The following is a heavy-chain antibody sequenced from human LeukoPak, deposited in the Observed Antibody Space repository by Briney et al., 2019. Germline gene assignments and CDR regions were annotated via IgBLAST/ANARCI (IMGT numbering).Heavy chain of an antibody. V-gene: IGHV1-2*04. D-gene: IGHD1-1*01. Sequence: GASVKVSCKASGYTFTGYYMHWVRQAPGQGLEWMGWINPNSGGTNYAQKFQGWVTMTRDTSISTAYMELSRLRSDDTAVYYCALWNDVLYYFDYWGQGTLVTVSS. CDR2: INPNSGGT. CDR1: GYTFTGYY. CDR3: ALWNDVLYYFDY. J-gene: IGHJ4*02.